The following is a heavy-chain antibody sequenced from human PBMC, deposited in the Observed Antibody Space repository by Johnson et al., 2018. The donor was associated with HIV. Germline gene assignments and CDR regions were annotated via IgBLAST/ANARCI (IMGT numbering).Heavy chain of an antibody. CDR2: ISSSGSTI. V-gene: IGHV3-11*01. D-gene: IGHD6-19*01. J-gene: IGHJ3*02. Sequence: QVQLVESGGGLVQPGGSLRLSCAASGFSFSDYYMTWIRQAPGKGLEFVSYISSSGSTIYYADSVKGRFTISRDNAKNSLYLQLNSLRAEDTAVYYCAKWGSLAVAAIGNAFDIWGQGTMVTVSS. CDR3: AKWGSLAVAAIGNAFDI. CDR1: GFSFSDYY.